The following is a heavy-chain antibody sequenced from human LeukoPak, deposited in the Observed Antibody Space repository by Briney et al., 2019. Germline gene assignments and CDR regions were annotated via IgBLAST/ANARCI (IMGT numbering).Heavy chain of an antibody. Sequence: GGSLRLSCAASGFTVSSDYMSWVRQAPGKGLEWVSVIYSGGSTYYADSVKGRFTISRDNSKNTLYLQMNSLRAEDTAVYYCARGGSYYAYDYWGQGTLVTVSS. CDR2: IYSGGST. J-gene: IGHJ4*02. V-gene: IGHV3-53*01. CDR1: GFTVSSDY. CDR3: ARGGSYYAYDY. D-gene: IGHD1-26*01.